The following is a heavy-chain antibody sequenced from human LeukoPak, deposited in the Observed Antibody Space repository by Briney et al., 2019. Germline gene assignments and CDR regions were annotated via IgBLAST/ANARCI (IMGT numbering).Heavy chain of an antibody. J-gene: IGHJ4*02. CDR1: GNTLTFYY. Sequence: GSVKVSFKGFGNTLTFYYMHLVRQAPGQGLGWIGLNNPYTCDTSFAQKFQGRVTLTRDTSISTAYMELSRLKSDDTAVYYCARLFNYYDNSGYYQYYFDYWGQGTLVTVSS. CDR2: NNPYTCDT. CDR3: ARLFNYYDNSGYYQYYFDY. D-gene: IGHD3-22*01. V-gene: IGHV1-2*02.